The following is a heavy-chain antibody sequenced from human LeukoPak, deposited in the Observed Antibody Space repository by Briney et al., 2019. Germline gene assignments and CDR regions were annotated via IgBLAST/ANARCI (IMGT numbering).Heavy chain of an antibody. Sequence: GGSLRLSCAASGFTFSSYGMHWVRQAPGKGLEWVAFIRYDGSNKYYADSVKGRFTISRDNSKNMLYLQMNSLRAEDTAVYYSGGGTWSQMDVWGKGTTVTVSS. CDR2: IRYDGSNK. J-gene: IGHJ6*04. CDR1: GFTFSSYG. V-gene: IGHV3-30*02. CDR3: GGGTWSQMDV. D-gene: IGHD1-1*01.